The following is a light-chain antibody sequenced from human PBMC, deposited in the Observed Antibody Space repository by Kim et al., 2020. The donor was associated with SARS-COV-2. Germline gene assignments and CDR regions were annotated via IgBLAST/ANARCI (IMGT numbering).Light chain of an antibody. CDR2: DAS. CDR3: QQRSNWYT. V-gene: IGKV3-11*01. J-gene: IGKJ2*01. Sequence: LSLSPGERAPLSCRASQSVSSYLAWYQQKPGQAPRLLIYDASNRATGIPARFSGSGPGTDFTLTISSLEPEDFAVYYCQQRSNWYTFGQGTKLEI. CDR1: QSVSSY.